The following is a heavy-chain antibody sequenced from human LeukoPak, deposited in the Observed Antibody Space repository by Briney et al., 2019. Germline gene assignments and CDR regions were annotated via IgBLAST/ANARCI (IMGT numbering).Heavy chain of an antibody. CDR1: GYTLTELS. CDR3: ATLPWGKISGSYYAGYYYYMDV. Sequence: GASVKVSCKVSGYTLTELSMHWVRQAPGKGLEWMGGFDPEDGETIYAQKFQGRVTMTEDTSTDTAYMELSSLRSEDTAVYYCATLPWGKISGSYYAGYYYYMDVWGKGTTVTVSS. CDR2: FDPEDGET. J-gene: IGHJ6*03. D-gene: IGHD1-26*01. V-gene: IGHV1-24*01.